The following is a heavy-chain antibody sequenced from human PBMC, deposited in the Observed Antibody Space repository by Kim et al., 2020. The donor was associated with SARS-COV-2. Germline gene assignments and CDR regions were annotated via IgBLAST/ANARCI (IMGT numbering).Heavy chain of an antibody. Sequence: GGSLRLSCAASGFTFSSYAMSWVRQAPGKGLEWVSAISGSGGSTYYADSVKGRFTISRDNSKNTLYLQMNSLRAEDTAVYYCATGGYSYGLFRYYYYYYGMDVWGQGTTVTVSS. CDR1: GFTFSSYA. D-gene: IGHD5-18*01. J-gene: IGHJ6*02. CDR2: ISGSGGST. V-gene: IGHV3-23*01. CDR3: ATGGYSYGLFRYYYYYYGMDV.